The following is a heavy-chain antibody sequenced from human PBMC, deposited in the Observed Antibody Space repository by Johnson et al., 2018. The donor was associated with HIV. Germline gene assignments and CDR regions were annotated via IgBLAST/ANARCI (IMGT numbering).Heavy chain of an antibody. J-gene: IGHJ3*02. CDR1: GFTVINNY. D-gene: IGHD1-26*01. CDR2: TYSGGST. Sequence: VQLVESGGGLVQPGGSLRLSCAASGFTVINNYMSWVRQAPGKGLEWVSVTYSGGSTYYADSVKDRFTVSRDTSKNTLYLQMNSLSAEDTALYYCVKDVLRASVRYDEGGFDIWGQVTMVTVSS. V-gene: IGHV3-66*01. CDR3: VKDVLRASVRYDEGGFDI.